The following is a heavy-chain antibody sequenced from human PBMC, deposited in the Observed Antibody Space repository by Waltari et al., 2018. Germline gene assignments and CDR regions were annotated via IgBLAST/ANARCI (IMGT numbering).Heavy chain of an antibody. D-gene: IGHD2-15*01. J-gene: IGHJ3*01. CDR1: GDNFRGHF. Sequence: QVQLLQSGPEAKKPGASLKVSCRASGDNFRGHFLHWVRPAPGQGLEWMGWINSGTGEGHHGQNFNGRVSMAWDTSINTAYMTLDRLKSDDTGVYFCARDGPWQEGWPARTDAFDVWGQGTRVTVSS. CDR2: INSGTGEG. CDR3: ARDGPWQEGWPARTDAFDV. V-gene: IGHV1-2*02.